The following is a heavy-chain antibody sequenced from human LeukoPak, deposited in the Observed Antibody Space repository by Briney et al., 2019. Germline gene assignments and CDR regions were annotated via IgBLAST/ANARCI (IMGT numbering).Heavy chain of an antibody. J-gene: IGHJ6*02. D-gene: IGHD6-25*01. CDR3: ARDPSGHGLDV. CDR1: GFSFSSYW. V-gene: IGHV3-7*01. CDR2: IKQDGSEK. Sequence: GGSLRLSCAASGFSFSSYWMNWVRQAPGKGPEWVANIKQDGSEKNYVDSVKGRFTISRDNAKNSLFLQMNSLRADDTAVYYCARDPSGHGLDVWGQGTTVTVSS.